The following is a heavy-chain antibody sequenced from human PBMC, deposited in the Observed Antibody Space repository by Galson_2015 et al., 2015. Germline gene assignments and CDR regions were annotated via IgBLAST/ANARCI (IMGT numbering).Heavy chain of an antibody. V-gene: IGHV4-59*12. J-gene: IGHJ5*02. CDR3: ARDTTGNWFDP. CDR2: IYYTGST. D-gene: IGHD1-1*01. CDR1: GGSISTSY. Sequence: ETLSLTCTVSGGSISTSYWIWIRQPPGKGLEWIGFIYYTGSTNYNPSLKSRVTISVDTSKNQFSLKLSSVTAADTAVYFCARDTTGNWFDPWGQGTLVTVSS.